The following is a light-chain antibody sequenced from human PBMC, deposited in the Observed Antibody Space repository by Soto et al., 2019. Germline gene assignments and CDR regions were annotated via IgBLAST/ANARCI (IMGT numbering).Light chain of an antibody. CDR2: DAS. CDR3: QQRNSWPPIT. V-gene: IGKV3-11*01. J-gene: IGKJ5*01. Sequence: EIVLTQSPVTLSLSPGEIATLSCRASQSVRTYLAWYQVKPGQAPRLLIYDASSSASGVPARFSGSGSGTDFTLTISSLEPEDFALYYCQQRNSWPPITFGQGTRLEIK. CDR1: QSVRTY.